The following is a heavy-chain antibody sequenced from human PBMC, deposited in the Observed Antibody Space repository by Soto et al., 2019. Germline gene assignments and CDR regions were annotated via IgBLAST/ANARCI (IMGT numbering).Heavy chain of an antibody. Sequence: QVQLVQSGAEVKKPGASVKVSCKASGYTFTSYGISWVRQAPGQGLEWMGWISAYNGNTNYAQKLQGRVTMTTDTPARTAYMGWGGLRSDDPPVYCCGRVKYCSGGSCPNWFAPWGKGTLVTVSS. CDR1: GYTFTSYG. J-gene: IGHJ5*02. V-gene: IGHV1-18*01. CDR3: GRVKYCSGGSCPNWFAP. D-gene: IGHD2-15*01. CDR2: ISAYNGNT.